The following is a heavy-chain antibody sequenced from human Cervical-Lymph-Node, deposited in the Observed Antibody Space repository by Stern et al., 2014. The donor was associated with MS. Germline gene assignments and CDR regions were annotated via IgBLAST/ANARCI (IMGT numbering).Heavy chain of an antibody. CDR1: GFTFSSYA. CDR2: ISGSDGSP. Sequence: EVQLVESGGTLVQPGGSLRLSCAASGFTFSSYAMSWVRQAPGMGLEGVSVISGSDGSPFYADSVKGRFTISRDNSKNTLFLQMNSLRAEDTAVYYCAKVYGSGPFDYWGQGTLLTVSS. D-gene: IGHD6-19*01. CDR3: AKVYGSGPFDY. V-gene: IGHV3-23*04. J-gene: IGHJ4*02.